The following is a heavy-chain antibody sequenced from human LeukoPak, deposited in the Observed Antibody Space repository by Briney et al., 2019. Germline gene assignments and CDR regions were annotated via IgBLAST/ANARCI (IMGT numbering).Heavy chain of an antibody. CDR2: FDPEDGET. V-gene: IGHV1-24*01. J-gene: IGHJ4*02. CDR1: GYTLTELS. D-gene: IGHD3-10*01. CDR3: ATEENYYGSGSREYYFDY. Sequence: ASVKVSCKVSGYTLTELSMHWVRQAPGKGLEWLGGFDPEDGETIYAQKFQGRVTMTEDTSTDTAYMELSSLRSEDTAVYYCATEENYYGSGSREYYFDYWGQGTLVTVSS.